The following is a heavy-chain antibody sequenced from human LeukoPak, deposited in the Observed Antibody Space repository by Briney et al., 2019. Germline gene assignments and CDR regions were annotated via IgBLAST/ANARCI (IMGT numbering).Heavy chain of an antibody. CDR2: IKSKVDGGTP. Sequence: GGSLRLSCAAPGFIFSDAWMNWVRQAPGKGLEWVGHIKSKVDGGTPDYVAPVKGRFTISRDDSRNTLYLQMSSLNTEDTAVYYCTTRSPARYCSDGACYSSADYWGQGTLVTVSS. J-gene: IGHJ4*02. CDR1: GFIFSDAW. D-gene: IGHD2-15*01. V-gene: IGHV3-15*07. CDR3: TTRSPARYCSDGACYSSADY.